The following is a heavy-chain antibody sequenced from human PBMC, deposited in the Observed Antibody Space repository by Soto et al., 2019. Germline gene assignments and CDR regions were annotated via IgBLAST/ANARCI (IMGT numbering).Heavy chain of an antibody. CDR1: GYSFTTFG. CDR3: ARDVGEQREVRFLEERVLEY. D-gene: IGHD3-3*01. J-gene: IGHJ4*02. CDR2: ISGYSGNT. Sequence: GASVKVSCKASGYSFTTFGISWVRQAPGQGLEWMGWISGYSGNTNYAQKFQDSVIMTRDTPTSTAHMVLRSLRSDDTAMYYCARDVGEQREVRFLEERVLEYWGQGTQVTVSS. V-gene: IGHV1-18*04.